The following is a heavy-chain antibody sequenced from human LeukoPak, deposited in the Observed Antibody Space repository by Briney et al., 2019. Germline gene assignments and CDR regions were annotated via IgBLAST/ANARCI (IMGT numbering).Heavy chain of an antibody. J-gene: IGHJ4*02. CDR2: INHNGNVN. Sequence: GGSLRLSCAASGFTFSSYWMNWARQAPGKGLEWVASINHNGNVNYYVDSVKGRFTISRDNAKNSLYPQMNSLRAEDTAVYYCARVGVQLWLRSVGSEFDYWGQGTLVTVSS. CDR1: GFTFSSYW. CDR3: ARVGVQLWLRSVGSEFDY. D-gene: IGHD5-18*01. V-gene: IGHV3-7*01.